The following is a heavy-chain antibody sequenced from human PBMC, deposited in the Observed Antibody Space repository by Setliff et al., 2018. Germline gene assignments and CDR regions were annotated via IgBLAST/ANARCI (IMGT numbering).Heavy chain of an antibody. CDR2: IYVTEST. CDR1: GDSISNYY. CDR3: ARQRRIWNDLDYFDY. D-gene: IGHD1-1*01. J-gene: IGHJ4*02. V-gene: IGHV4-4*07. Sequence: PSETLSLTCTVSGDSISNYYWNWIRQPAGKGLEWIGRIYVTESTNYNPSLVSRVTTSIDTSKSQFSLRLSSVTAADTAVYYCARQRRIWNDLDYFDYWGQGTLVTVSS.